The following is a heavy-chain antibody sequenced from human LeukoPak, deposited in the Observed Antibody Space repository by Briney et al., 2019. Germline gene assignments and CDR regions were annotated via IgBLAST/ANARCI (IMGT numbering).Heavy chain of an antibody. D-gene: IGHD2-15*01. Sequence: EASVKVSCKASGGTFSSYAISWVRQAPGQGLEWMGGIIPICGTANYAQKFQGRVTITADESTSTAYMELSSLRSEDTAVYYCARENCSGGSCYWFDPWGQGTLVTVSS. CDR3: ARENCSGGSCYWFDP. V-gene: IGHV1-69*13. CDR2: IIPICGTA. CDR1: GGTFSSYA. J-gene: IGHJ5*02.